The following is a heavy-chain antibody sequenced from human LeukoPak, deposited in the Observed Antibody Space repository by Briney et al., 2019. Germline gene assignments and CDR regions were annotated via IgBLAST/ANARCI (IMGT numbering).Heavy chain of an antibody. CDR1: GFTFNSYT. Sequence: GGSLRLSCAASGFTFNSYTMNWVRQAPGKGLEWVSSISSSSSYIYYADSVKGRFTISRDNAKNSLYLQMNSLRAEDTAVYYCARDRGNQRGYYYYMDVWGKGTTVTVSS. V-gene: IGHV3-21*01. CDR2: ISSSSSYI. D-gene: IGHD1-14*01. J-gene: IGHJ6*03. CDR3: ARDRGNQRGYYYYMDV.